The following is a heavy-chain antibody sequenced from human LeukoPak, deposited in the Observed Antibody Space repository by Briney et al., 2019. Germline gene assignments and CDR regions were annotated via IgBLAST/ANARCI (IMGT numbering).Heavy chain of an antibody. CDR3: ARGPLKYSSSPRED. J-gene: IGHJ4*02. CDR2: INPDSGYT. CDR1: GYTFTDYY. Sequence: GASVKVSCKTSGYTFTDYYIHWVRQAPGQGLEWMGWINPDSGYTNYAQKFQGRVTMTRDTSINTAYMELGSLRSEDTAVYYCARGPLKYSSSPREDWGQGTLVTVSS. D-gene: IGHD6-6*01. V-gene: IGHV1-2*02.